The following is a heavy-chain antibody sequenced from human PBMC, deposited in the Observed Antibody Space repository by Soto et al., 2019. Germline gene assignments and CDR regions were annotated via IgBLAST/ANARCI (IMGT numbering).Heavy chain of an antibody. V-gene: IGHV4-4*02. D-gene: IGHD6-13*01. Sequence: SETLSLTCAVSGGSISSSNWWSWVRQPPGKGLEWIGEIYHSGSTNYNPSLKSRVTISVDKSKNQFSLKLSSVTAADTAVYYCARDPRGDSSSWYVYYGMDVWGQGTTVTVSS. CDR3: ARDPRGDSSSWYVYYGMDV. J-gene: IGHJ6*02. CDR2: IYHSGST. CDR1: GGSISSSNW.